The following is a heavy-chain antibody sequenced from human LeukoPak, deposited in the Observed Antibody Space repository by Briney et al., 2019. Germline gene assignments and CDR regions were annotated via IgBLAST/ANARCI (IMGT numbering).Heavy chain of an antibody. V-gene: IGHV4-38-2*02. CDR2: IYHSGST. CDR1: GYSISSGYY. CDR3: ARGAGGYYYYYMDV. D-gene: IGHD3-16*01. Sequence: SETLSLTCTVSGYSISSGYYWGWIRQPPGKGLEWIGSIYHSGSTYYNPSLKSRVTISVDTSKNQFSLKLSSVTAADTAVYYCARGAGGYYYYYMDVWGKGTTVTVSS. J-gene: IGHJ6*03.